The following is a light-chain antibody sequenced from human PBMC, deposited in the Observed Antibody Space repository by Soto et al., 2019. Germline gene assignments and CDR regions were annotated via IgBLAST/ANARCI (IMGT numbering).Light chain of an antibody. Sequence: DIQMTQSPSSLSASVGDRVTITCRASQGISYFLAWYQHKPGKVPKLLIYAASTLQSGVPSRFSGSGSGTDFTLTISSLQPEDVATYYCQKYDSATRTFGHGTKV. J-gene: IGKJ2*01. CDR3: QKYDSATRT. CDR2: AAS. CDR1: QGISYF. V-gene: IGKV1-27*01.